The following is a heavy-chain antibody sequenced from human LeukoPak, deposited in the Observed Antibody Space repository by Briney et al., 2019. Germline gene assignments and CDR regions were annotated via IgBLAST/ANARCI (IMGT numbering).Heavy chain of an antibody. V-gene: IGHV4-59*06. D-gene: IGHD5-18*01. Sequence: KPSETLSLTCTVSGGSINSYYWSWIRQHPGKGLEWIGYIYYSGSTYYNPSLKSRVTISVDTSKNQFSLKLSSVTAADTAVYYCARFTVDTAMLYYFDYWGQGTLVTVSS. CDR3: ARFTVDTAMLYYFDY. CDR2: IYYSGST. CDR1: GGSINSYY. J-gene: IGHJ4*02.